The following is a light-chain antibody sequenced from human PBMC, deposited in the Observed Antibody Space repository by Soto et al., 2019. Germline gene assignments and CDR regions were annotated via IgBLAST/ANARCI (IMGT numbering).Light chain of an antibody. CDR1: QSVSSN. CDR3: QQYENLPIT. CDR2: GAS. Sequence: EIVMTQSPATLSVSPGERATLSCRASQSVSSNLAWYQQKPGQAPRLLIYGASTRATGIPARFSGSGSGTDFTFTISSLQPEDIATYYCQQYENLPITFGQGTRLETK. V-gene: IGKV3-15*01. J-gene: IGKJ5*01.